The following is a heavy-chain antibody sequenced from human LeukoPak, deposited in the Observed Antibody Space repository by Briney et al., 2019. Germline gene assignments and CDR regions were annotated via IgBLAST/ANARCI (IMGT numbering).Heavy chain of an antibody. J-gene: IGHJ4*02. CDR3: ARDVKIAVAATDY. CDR1: GFTFSSYA. Sequence: PGGSLRLFCAASGFTFSSYAMHWVRQAPGKGLEWVAVISYDGSNKYYADSAKGRFTISRDNSKNTLYLQMNSLRAEDTAVYYCARDVKIAVAATDYWGQGTLVTVSS. V-gene: IGHV3-30-3*01. D-gene: IGHD6-19*01. CDR2: ISYDGSNK.